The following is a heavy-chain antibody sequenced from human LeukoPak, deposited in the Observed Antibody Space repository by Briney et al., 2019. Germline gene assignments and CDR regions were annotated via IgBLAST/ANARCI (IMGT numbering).Heavy chain of an antibody. CDR2: IYYSGST. CDR3: ARDSKSSSWYSGINWFDP. Sequence: SETLSLTCTLSGGSISSYYWSWIRQPPGKGLEWIGYIYYSGSTNYNPSLKSRVTIPVDTSKNQFSLKLSSVTAADTAVYYCARDSKSSSWYSGINWFDPWGQGTLVTVSS. V-gene: IGHV4-59*01. CDR1: GGSISSYY. J-gene: IGHJ5*02. D-gene: IGHD6-13*01.